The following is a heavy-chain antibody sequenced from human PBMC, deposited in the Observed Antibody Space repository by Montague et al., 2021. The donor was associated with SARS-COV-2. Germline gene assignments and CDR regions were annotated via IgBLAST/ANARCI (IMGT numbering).Heavy chain of an antibody. CDR3: AGKVLTVPADY. D-gene: IGHD4-11*01. CDR1: GVSITSTNW. CDR2: ISYGGIA. J-gene: IGHJ4*01. Sequence: SETLFLICAVSGVSITSTNWWSLVRQPPGKGLECIGVISYGGIATYNPSLKSRATISMDSARNLFSLKLSSVTAADTAIYYCAGKVLTVPADYWGQGTLVTVS. V-gene: IGHV4-4*02.